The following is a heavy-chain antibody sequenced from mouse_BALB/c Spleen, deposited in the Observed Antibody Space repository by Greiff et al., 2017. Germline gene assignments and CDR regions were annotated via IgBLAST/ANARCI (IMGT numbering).Heavy chain of an antibody. Sequence: EVQGVESGGGLVKLGGSLKLSCAASGFTFSSYYMSWVRQTPEKRLELVAAINSNGGSTYYPDTVKGRFTISRDNAKNTLYLQMSSLKSEDTALYYCARQYDDGYAMDYWGQGTSVTVSS. CDR3: ARQYDDGYAMDY. CDR2: INSNGGST. J-gene: IGHJ4*01. D-gene: IGHD2-12*01. V-gene: IGHV5-6-2*01. CDR1: GFTFSSYY.